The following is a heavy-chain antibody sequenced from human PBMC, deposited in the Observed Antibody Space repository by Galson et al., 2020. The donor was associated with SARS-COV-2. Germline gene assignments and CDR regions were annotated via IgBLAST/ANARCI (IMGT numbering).Heavy chain of an antibody. V-gene: IGHV1-18*04. D-gene: IGHD2-2*01. CDR2: ISAYNGNT. Sequence: ASVKVSCKASGYTFTSCGISWVRQAPGQGLEWMGWISAYNGNTNYAQKLQGRVTMTTDTSTSTAYMELRSLRSDDTAVYYCARGIVVVPAASQVTYYYGMDVWGQGTTVTVSS. J-gene: IGHJ6*02. CDR3: ARGIVVVPAASQVTYYYGMDV. CDR1: GYTFTSCG.